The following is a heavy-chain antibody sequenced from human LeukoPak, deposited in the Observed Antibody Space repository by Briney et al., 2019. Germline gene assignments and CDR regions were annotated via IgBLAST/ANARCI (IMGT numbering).Heavy chain of an antibody. CDR2: IDPGDSDT. J-gene: IGHJ4*02. CDR3: ARERYSSSWSGSLDY. CDR1: EYSFTSYW. V-gene: IGHV5-51*01. Sequence: GESLKISCKGSEYSFTSYWIGWVRQMPGKGLEWMGVIDPGDSDTRYSPSFQGQVTISADMSISTAYLQWSSLKASDTAMYYCARERYSSSWSGSLDYWGQGTLVTVSS. D-gene: IGHD6-13*01.